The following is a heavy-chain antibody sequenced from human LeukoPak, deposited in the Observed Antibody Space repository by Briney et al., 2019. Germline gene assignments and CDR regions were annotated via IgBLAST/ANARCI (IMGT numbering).Heavy chain of an antibody. Sequence: PGGSLRLSCAASGFTFSSNAMSWVRQAPGKGLEWVSAISGSGGSTHYADSVKGRFTISRDNSKNTLYLQMNSLRAEDTAVYHCAKGTLGSFDYWGQGTLVTVSS. J-gene: IGHJ4*02. CDR2: ISGSGGST. CDR3: AKGTLGSFDY. D-gene: IGHD3-10*01. CDR1: GFTFSSNA. V-gene: IGHV3-23*01.